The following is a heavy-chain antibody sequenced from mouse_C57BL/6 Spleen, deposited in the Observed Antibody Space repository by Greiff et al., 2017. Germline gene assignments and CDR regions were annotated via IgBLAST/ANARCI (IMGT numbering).Heavy chain of an antibody. V-gene: IGHV1-74*01. J-gene: IGHJ4*01. CDR2: IHPSDSDT. CDR3: AIGITTVPPLAMDY. Sequence: QVHVKQPGAELVKPGASVKVSCKASGYTFTSYWMHWVKQRPGQGLEWIGRIHPSDSDTNYNQKFKGKATLTVDKSSSTAYMQLSSLTSEDSAVYYCAIGITTVPPLAMDYWGQGTSVTVSS. CDR1: GYTFTSYW. D-gene: IGHD1-1*01.